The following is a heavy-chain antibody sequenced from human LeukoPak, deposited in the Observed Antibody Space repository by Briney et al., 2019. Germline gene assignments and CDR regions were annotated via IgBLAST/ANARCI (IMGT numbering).Heavy chain of an antibody. V-gene: IGHV4-39*07. Sequence: SETMSLTCTVSGGSISSSSYYWGWIRQPPGKGLEWIGSIYYSGSTYYNPSLKSRVTISVDTSKNQFSLKLSSVTAADTAVYYCARVQWRSGTAGTYFDYWGQGTLVTVSS. D-gene: IGHD6-13*01. CDR2: IYYSGST. J-gene: IGHJ4*02. CDR3: ARVQWRSGTAGTYFDY. CDR1: GGSISSSSYY.